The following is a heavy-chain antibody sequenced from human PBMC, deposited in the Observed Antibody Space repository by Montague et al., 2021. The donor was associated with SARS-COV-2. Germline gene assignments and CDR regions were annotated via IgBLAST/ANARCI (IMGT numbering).Heavy chain of an antibody. D-gene: IGHD3-9*01. CDR2: ISSSSSYI. J-gene: IGHJ4*02. CDR1: GFTFSSYS. V-gene: IGHV3-21*01. CDR3: ARDGVYDILTGYWTD. Sequence: SLRLSCAASGFTFSSYSMNWVRQAPGKGLEWVSSISSSSSYIYYADSVKGRFTISRDNAKNSLYLQMNSLRAEDTAVYYCARDGVYDILTGYWTDWGRGTLVTVSS.